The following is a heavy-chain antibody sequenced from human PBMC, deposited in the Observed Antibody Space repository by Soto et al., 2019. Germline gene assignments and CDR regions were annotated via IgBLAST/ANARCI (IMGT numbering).Heavy chain of an antibody. CDR3: AQIPPPHYDTSAYFDY. J-gene: IGHJ4*02. V-gene: IGHV2-5*02. D-gene: IGHD3-22*01. CDR1: GFSLTTSGVG. Sequence: QITLKESGPTLVKPTQTLTLTCTFSGFSLTTSGVGVGWIRQPPGKALEWLALIYWDDDKRYSPSLKSRLTITKDPPKNQGVLKMTNMDPVDTAPNYCAQIPPPHYDTSAYFDYWGQGTLVTVSS. CDR2: IYWDDDK.